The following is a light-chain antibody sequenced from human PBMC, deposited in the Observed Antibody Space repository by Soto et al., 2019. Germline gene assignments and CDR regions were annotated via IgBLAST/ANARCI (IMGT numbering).Light chain of an antibody. V-gene: IGLV1-40*01. CDR3: QSYDSSLSGYV. Sequence: QLVLTQPPSVSGAPGQRVTISCTGSSSNIGAGYDVHWYQQLPGTAPKLLIYGNSNRPSGVPDRFSGSKSGTSASLAITGLQAEDEADYYCQSYDSSLSGYVFGPGTKLTVL. J-gene: IGLJ1*01. CDR1: SSNIGAGYD. CDR2: GNS.